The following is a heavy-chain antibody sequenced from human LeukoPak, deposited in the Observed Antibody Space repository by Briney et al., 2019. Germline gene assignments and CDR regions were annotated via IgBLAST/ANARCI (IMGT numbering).Heavy chain of an antibody. D-gene: IGHD1-7*01. CDR3: ARAHNWKYGTFDY. J-gene: IGHJ4*02. CDR2: ISSSSSYI. Sequence: GGTLRLSCAASGFTFSSYSMNWVRQAPGKGLEWVSCISSSSSYIYYADSVKGRFTISRDNAKNSLYLQMNSLRVEDTAVYYCARAHNWKYGTFDYWGQGTLVTVSS. V-gene: IGHV3-21*01. CDR1: GFTFSSYS.